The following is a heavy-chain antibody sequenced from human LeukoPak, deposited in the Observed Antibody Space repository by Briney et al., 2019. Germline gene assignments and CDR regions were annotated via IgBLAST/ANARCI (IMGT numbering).Heavy chain of an antibody. Sequence: GGSLRLSCAASGFTFSTYGMHWVRQAPGKGLEGVAYIQYDGSNQQYADSAKGRFIISRDRSKNIPYLQMNSLRAEDTAVYYCAKDRCSNGIGCLYYYMDVWGKGTTVTISS. D-gene: IGHD2-8*01. CDR1: GFTFSTYG. J-gene: IGHJ6*03. CDR2: IQYDGSNQ. CDR3: AKDRCSNGIGCLYYYMDV. V-gene: IGHV3-30*02.